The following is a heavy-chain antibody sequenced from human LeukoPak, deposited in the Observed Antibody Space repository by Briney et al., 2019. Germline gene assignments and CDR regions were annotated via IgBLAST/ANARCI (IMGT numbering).Heavy chain of an antibody. CDR1: GFTFSSYA. J-gene: IGHJ4*02. Sequence: GGPLRLSCAASGFTFSSYAMHWVRQAPGKGLEWVAVISYDGSNKYYADSVKGRFTISRDNSKNTLYLQMNSLRAEDTAVYYCARVRLRFLEWSTFDYWGQGTLVTVSS. D-gene: IGHD3-3*01. CDR3: ARVRLRFLEWSTFDY. V-gene: IGHV3-30-3*01. CDR2: ISYDGSNK.